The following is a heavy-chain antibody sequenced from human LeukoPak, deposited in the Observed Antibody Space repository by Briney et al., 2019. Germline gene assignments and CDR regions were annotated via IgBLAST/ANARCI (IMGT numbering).Heavy chain of an antibody. CDR1: GFNFKNYG. CDR3: AKDEATIGYSYYYMDV. D-gene: IGHD5-12*01. CDR2: IRYDSTKE. Sequence: GGSLRLSCAASGFNFKNYGVHWVRQAPNKGLEWLSFIRYDSTKEFYADSVKGRSTISRDNFKNTLYLDMIDLRPEDTAVYHCAKDEATIGYSYYYMDVWGKGTTVTVSS. V-gene: IGHV3-30*02. J-gene: IGHJ6*03.